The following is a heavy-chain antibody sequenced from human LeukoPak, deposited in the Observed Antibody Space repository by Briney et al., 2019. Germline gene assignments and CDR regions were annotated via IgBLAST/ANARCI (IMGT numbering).Heavy chain of an antibody. Sequence: SETLSLTCTVSGGSISSYYWSWVRQPAGKGLEWLGRIYTSGSTNYNPSLKSRVTMSVGTSKNQFSLKLSSVTAADTAVYYCAREGSSGYYYYYYMDVWGKGTTVTVSS. CDR2: IYTSGST. CDR1: GGSISSYY. CDR3: AREGSSGYYYYYYMDV. J-gene: IGHJ6*03. D-gene: IGHD6-6*01. V-gene: IGHV4-4*07.